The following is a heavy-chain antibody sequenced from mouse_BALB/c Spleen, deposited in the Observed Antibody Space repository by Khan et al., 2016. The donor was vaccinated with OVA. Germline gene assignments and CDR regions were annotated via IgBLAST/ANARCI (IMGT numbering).Heavy chain of an antibody. V-gene: IGHV14-1*02. CDR3: ARSGYEAWFSY. CDR1: AFNIKDYY. J-gene: IGHJ3*01. CDR2: IDPENGNT. D-gene: IGHD3-1*01. Sequence: VRLQQSGAELVRPGALVKLSCKASAFNIKDYYIHWVKQRPAQGLEWIGWIDPENGNTISDPKFKGKASITADTSSNTAYLQLSSLTSEDTAVYYCARSGYEAWFSYWGHGTLVTVSA.